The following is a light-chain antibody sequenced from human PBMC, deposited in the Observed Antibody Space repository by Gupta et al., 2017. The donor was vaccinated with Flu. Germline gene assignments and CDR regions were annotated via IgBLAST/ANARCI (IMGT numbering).Light chain of an antibody. J-gene: IGLJ1*01. V-gene: IGLV1-51*02. CDR2: ENN. Sequence: QSVLTQPPSVSAAPGQRVTISCSGSSSNIAINYVSWYQQFPGAAPKLLIYENNNRPSEIADRCSGSKSGTSATLAITGLQTGDEANYYCGTWDSSLTAYVFGSGTTVTVL. CDR3: GTWDSSLTAYV. CDR1: SSNIAINY.